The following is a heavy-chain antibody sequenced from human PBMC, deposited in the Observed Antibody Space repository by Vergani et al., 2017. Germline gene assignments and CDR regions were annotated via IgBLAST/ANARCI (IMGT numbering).Heavy chain of an antibody. J-gene: IGHJ6*02. CDR1: SGSISSGGYY. CDR2: IYYSGST. V-gene: IGHV4-31*03. CDR3: ARSALLLGYGMDV. D-gene: IGHD2-15*01. Sequence: QVQLQESGPGLVKPSQTLSLTCTVSSGSISSGGYYWSWIRQHPGKGLEWIGYIYYSGSTYYNPSLKSRVTISVDTSKNQFSLKLSSVTAADTAVYYCARSALLLGYGMDVWGQGTTVTVSS.